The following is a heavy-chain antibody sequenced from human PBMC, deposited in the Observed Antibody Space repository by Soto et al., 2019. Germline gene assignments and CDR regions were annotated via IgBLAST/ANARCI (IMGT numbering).Heavy chain of an antibody. CDR1: GFTVSNNY. Sequence: EVQLVESGGGLVQPGGSLRLSCEASGFTVSNNYMTWVRQAPGKGLEWVSVIYRGGSTYYADSVRGRFTISRDNSKNTLYLQMSSLRAEDTAVYYCARARFGGLAAIFADCWGQGTLVTVSS. V-gene: IGHV3-66*01. CDR3: ARARFGGLAAIFADC. J-gene: IGHJ4*02. CDR2: IYRGGST. D-gene: IGHD5-12*01.